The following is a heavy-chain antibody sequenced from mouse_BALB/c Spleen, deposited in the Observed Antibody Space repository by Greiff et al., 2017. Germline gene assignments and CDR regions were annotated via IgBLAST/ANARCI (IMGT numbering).Heavy chain of an antibody. Sequence: QVQLKESGPGLVAPSQSLSITCTVSGFSLTSYDISWIRQPPGKGLEWLGVIWTGGGTNYNSAFMSRLSISKDNSKSQVFLKMNSLQTDDTAIYYCVRKENDGYSTWFAYWGQGTLVTVSA. CDR1: GFSLTSYD. D-gene: IGHD2-3*01. J-gene: IGHJ3*01. CDR3: VRKENDGYSTWFAY. CDR2: IWTGGGT. V-gene: IGHV2-9-2*01.